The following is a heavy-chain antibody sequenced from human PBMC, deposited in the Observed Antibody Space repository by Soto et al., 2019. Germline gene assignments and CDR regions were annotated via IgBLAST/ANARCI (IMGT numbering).Heavy chain of an antibody. Sequence: ASVKVSCKASGYTFTSYAMHWVRQAPGQRLEWMGWINAGNGNTKYSQKFQGRVTITRDTSASTAYMELSSLRSEDTAVYYCARDPPSSKYDSSGYYPEYFQHWGQGTLVTVSS. CDR3: ARDPPSSKYDSSGYYPEYFQH. CDR2: INAGNGNT. CDR1: GYTFTSYA. J-gene: IGHJ1*01. D-gene: IGHD3-22*01. V-gene: IGHV1-3*01.